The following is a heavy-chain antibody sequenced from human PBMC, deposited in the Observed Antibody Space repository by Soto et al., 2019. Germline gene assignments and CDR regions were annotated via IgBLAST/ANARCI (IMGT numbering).Heavy chain of an antibody. J-gene: IGHJ4*02. Sequence: GGSLRLSCAASGFTFSSYSMNWVRQAPGKGLEWVSSISSSSSYIYYADSVKGRFTISRDNAKNSLYLQMNSLRAEDTAVYYCARDQPASIAVAGTGRGIDYWGQGTLVTVSS. CDR3: ARDQPASIAVAGTGRGIDY. D-gene: IGHD6-19*01. CDR1: GFTFSSYS. CDR2: ISSSSSYI. V-gene: IGHV3-21*01.